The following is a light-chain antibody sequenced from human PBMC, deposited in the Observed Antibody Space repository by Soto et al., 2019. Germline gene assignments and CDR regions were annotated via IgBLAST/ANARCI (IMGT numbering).Light chain of an antibody. CDR2: GAS. J-gene: IGKJ1*01. V-gene: IGKV3-15*01. CDR3: HHYNNWWA. CDR1: QSVSTN. Sequence: EIVMTQSPATLSVSPGERATLSCRASQSVSTNLAWYQQKPGLAPRILIYGASTRATGIPARFSGSGSGTEFSLTINSLQSEDFAVYYCHHYNNWWAFGQGTKVEIK.